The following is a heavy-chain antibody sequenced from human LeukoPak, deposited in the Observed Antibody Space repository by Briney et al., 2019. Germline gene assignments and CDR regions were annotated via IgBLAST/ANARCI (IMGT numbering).Heavy chain of an antibody. CDR2: INHSGST. CDR1: GGSFSGYY. D-gene: IGHD2-2*02. V-gene: IGHV4-34*01. Sequence: SETLSLTCAVYGGSFSGYYWSWIRQPPGEGLEWIGEINHSGSTNYNPSLKSRVTISVDTSKNQFSLKLSSVTAADTAVYYCARLALRNQLLYFHNYGMDVWGQGTTVTVSS. J-gene: IGHJ6*02. CDR3: ARLALRNQLLYFHNYGMDV.